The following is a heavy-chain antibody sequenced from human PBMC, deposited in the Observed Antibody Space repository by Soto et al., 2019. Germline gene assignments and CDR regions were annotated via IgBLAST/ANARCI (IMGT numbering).Heavy chain of an antibody. CDR2: INPNSGGT. D-gene: IGHD4-17*01. CDR3: ARAPDYGGNSVIDY. CDR1: GYTFTGYY. J-gene: IGHJ4*02. V-gene: IGHV1-2*02. Sequence: ASVKVSCKASGYTFTGYYMHWVRQAPGQGLEWMGWINPNSGGTNYAQKFQGRVTMTRDTSISTAYMELSRLRSDDTAVYYCARAPDYGGNSVIDYWGQGTLVTVSS.